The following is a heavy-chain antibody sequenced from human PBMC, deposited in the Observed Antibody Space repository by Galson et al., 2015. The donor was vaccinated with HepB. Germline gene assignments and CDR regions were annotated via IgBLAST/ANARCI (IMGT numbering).Heavy chain of an antibody. CDR1: GFTFSSYA. Sequence: SLRLSCAASGFTFSSYAMSWVRQAPGKGLEWVSAISGSGGSTYYADSVKGRFTIFRDNSKNTLYLQMNSLRAEDTAVYYCAKDLPRPKSRQVVPAARRPLDYWGQGTLVTVSS. J-gene: IGHJ4*02. D-gene: IGHD2-2*01. CDR3: AKDLPRPKSRQVVPAARRPLDY. V-gene: IGHV3-23*01. CDR2: ISGSGGST.